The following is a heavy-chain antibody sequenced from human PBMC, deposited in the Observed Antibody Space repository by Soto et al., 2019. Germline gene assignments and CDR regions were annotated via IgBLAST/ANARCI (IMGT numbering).Heavy chain of an antibody. D-gene: IGHD2-2*01. CDR2: INHSGST. Sequence: PSETLSLTCAVYGGSFSGYYWSWIRQPPGKGLEWIGEINHSGSTNYNPSLKSRVTISVDTSKNQFSLKLSSVTAADTAVYYCARGPPPNHCSSTSCYYGKLYYFDYWGQGTLVTVS. J-gene: IGHJ4*02. V-gene: IGHV4-34*01. CDR1: GGSFSGYY. CDR3: ARGPPPNHCSSTSCYYGKLYYFDY.